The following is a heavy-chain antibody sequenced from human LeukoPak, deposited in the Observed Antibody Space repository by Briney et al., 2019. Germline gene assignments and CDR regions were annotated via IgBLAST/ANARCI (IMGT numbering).Heavy chain of an antibody. Sequence: SETLSLTCTVSGYSISSGYYWGWIRQPPGKGLEWIGSIYHSGSTNYNPSLKSRVTISVDTSKNQFSLKLSSVTAADTAVYYCASAGSSGPAATFDPWGQGTLVTVSS. CDR1: GYSISSGYY. CDR3: ASAGSSGPAATFDP. J-gene: IGHJ5*02. V-gene: IGHV4-38-2*02. CDR2: IYHSGST. D-gene: IGHD3-22*01.